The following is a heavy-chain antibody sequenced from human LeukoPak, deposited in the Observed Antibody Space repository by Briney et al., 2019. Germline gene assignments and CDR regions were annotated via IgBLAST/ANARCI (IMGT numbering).Heavy chain of an antibody. J-gene: IGHJ6*03. D-gene: IGHD6-19*01. CDR3: ARGPYSSGWYDYYYYYMDV. V-gene: IGHV1-8*03. CDR2: MNPNSGNT. CDR1: GYTFTSYG. Sequence: ASVKVSCKASGYTFTSYGINWVRQATGQGLEWMGWMNPNSGNTGYAQKFQGRVTITRNTSISTAYMELSSLRSEDTAVYYCARGPYSSGWYDYYYYYMDVWGKGTTVTVSS.